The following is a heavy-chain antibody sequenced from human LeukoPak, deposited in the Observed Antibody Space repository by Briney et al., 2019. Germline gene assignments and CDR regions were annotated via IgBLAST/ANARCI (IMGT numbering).Heavy chain of an antibody. Sequence: ASVKVSCKASGGTFSSYAVSWVRLTPGQGLEWMGWISAYNGNTKYAQKFQGRVTMTTDTSTSTAYMELRSLRSDDTAVYYCARDRLDYYDSSGYSDYWGQGTLVTVSS. CDR2: ISAYNGNT. D-gene: IGHD3-22*01. CDR1: GGTFSSYA. CDR3: ARDRLDYYDSSGYSDY. J-gene: IGHJ4*02. V-gene: IGHV1-18*01.